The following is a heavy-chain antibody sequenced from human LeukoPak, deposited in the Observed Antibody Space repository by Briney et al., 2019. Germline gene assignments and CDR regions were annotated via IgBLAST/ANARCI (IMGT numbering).Heavy chain of an antibody. CDR1: GFTFKDYG. D-gene: IGHD6-13*01. Sequence: GRSLRLSCAATGFTFKDYGMHWVRQPPGKGLEWVSSINWNGGGTDYADSVKGRFTISRDNAKNSLYLQMNSLRAEDTALYYCAKGYGIAAAGYFDYWGQGTLVTVSS. V-gene: IGHV3-9*01. CDR3: AKGYGIAAAGYFDY. J-gene: IGHJ4*02. CDR2: INWNGGGT.